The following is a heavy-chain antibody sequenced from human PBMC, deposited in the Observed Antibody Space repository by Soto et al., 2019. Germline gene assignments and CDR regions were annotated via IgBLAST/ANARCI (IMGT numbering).Heavy chain of an antibody. CDR2: INPSGDT. V-gene: IGHV1-46*01. Sequence: QVQLVQSGAEVKKPGASVKISCKASGDTFTSYYMHWVRQAPGQGLEWMGIINPSGDTSYAQKFQGRVTVTGDTSTGTVYMELSSLRSEDTAVYYCARVYCSGGGCYGIDYWGQGTLVTVSS. CDR3: ARVYCSGGGCYGIDY. J-gene: IGHJ4*02. D-gene: IGHD2-15*01. CDR1: GDTFTSYY.